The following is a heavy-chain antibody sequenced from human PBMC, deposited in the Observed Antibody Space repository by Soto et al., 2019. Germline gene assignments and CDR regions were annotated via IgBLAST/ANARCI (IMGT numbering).Heavy chain of an antibody. V-gene: IGHV3-7*01. CDR3: ARDSGTSDY. J-gene: IGHJ4*02. Sequence: GGSLRLSCAASGFTFSTYWMSWVRQAPGKGLEWEANIKQDGSETYYVDSVKGRFTISRDNAKNSLYLQMNSLRAEDTAVYYCARDSGTSDYWGQGTLVTVSS. CDR1: GFTFSTYW. CDR2: IKQDGSET. D-gene: IGHD1-1*01.